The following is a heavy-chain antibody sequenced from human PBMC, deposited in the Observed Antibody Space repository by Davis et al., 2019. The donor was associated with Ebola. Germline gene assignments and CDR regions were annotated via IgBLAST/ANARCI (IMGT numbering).Heavy chain of an antibody. V-gene: IGHV4-4*02. CDR2: IYHSGST. Sequence: MPSETLSLTCAVSGGSISSSNWWSWVRQPPGKGLEWIGEIYHSGSTNYNPSLKSRVTISVDKSKNQFSLKLSSVTAADTAVYYCARVRGWQMGRLDYWGQGTLVTVSS. CDR1: GGSISSSNW. D-gene: IGHD6-19*01. J-gene: IGHJ4*02. CDR3: ARVRGWQMGRLDY.